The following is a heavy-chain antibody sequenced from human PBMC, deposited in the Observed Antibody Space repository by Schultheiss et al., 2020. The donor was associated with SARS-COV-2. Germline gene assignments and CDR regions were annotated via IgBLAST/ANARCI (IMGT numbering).Heavy chain of an antibody. Sequence: SETLSLTCTVSGGSISSSSYYWGWIRQPPGMGLEWIGYIYYSGSTYYNPSLKSRVTTSEDTSRNQFSLRLRSVTAADTAVYYCASEVKYYYDSSGYYYGGDYWGQGTLVTVSS. J-gene: IGHJ4*02. D-gene: IGHD3-22*01. V-gene: IGHV4-39*01. CDR1: GGSISSSSYY. CDR2: IYYSGST. CDR3: ASEVKYYYDSSGYYYGGDY.